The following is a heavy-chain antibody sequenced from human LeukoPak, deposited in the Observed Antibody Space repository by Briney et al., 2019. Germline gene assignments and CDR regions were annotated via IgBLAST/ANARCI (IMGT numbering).Heavy chain of an antibody. J-gene: IGHJ4*02. Sequence: SETLSLTCTVSGGSVSSGSYYWSWIRQPPGKGLEWIGYIYYSGSTNYNPSLKSRVTISVDTSKNQFSLKLSSVTAADTAVYYCARAGGGYSYAWRFDYWGQGTLVTVSS. V-gene: IGHV4-61*01. CDR2: IYYSGST. CDR1: GGSVSSGSYY. CDR3: ARAGGGYSYAWRFDY. D-gene: IGHD5-18*01.